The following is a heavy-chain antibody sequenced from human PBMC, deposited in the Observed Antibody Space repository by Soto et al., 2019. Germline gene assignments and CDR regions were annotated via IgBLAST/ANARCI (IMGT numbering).Heavy chain of an antibody. CDR2: ISWNSGSI. J-gene: IGHJ3*02. Sequence: GGSLRLSCAASGFTFDDYAMHWVRQAPGKGLEWVSGISWNSGSIGYADSVKGRFTISRDNAKNSLYLQMNSLRAEDTALYYCAKDPYCSGGSCYRDDAFDIWGQGTMVTVSS. CDR3: AKDPYCSGGSCYRDDAFDI. CDR1: GFTFDDYA. D-gene: IGHD2-15*01. V-gene: IGHV3-9*01.